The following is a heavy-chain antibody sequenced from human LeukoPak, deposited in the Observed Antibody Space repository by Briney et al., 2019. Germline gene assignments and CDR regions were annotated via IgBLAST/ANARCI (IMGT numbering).Heavy chain of an antibody. V-gene: IGHV3-30-3*01. J-gene: IGHJ4*02. CDR3: ARDRYDILTGDYV. D-gene: IGHD3-9*01. Sequence: PGGSLRLSCAASGFSFSNFSMHWVRQAPGKGLEWVAVTSYDGTNKYYADSVKGRFTISRDNAKNTLYLQMNSLRAEDTAVYYCARDRYDILTGDYVWGQGTLVTVSS. CDR2: TSYDGTNK. CDR1: GFSFSNFS.